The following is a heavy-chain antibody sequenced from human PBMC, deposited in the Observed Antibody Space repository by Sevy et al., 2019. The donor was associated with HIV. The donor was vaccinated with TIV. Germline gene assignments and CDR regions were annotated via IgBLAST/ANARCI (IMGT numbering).Heavy chain of an antibody. CDR1: GGTFSSYA. CDR2: IIPIFGTA. CDR3: AGGPVAGTLVYYYYYMDV. Sequence: ASVKVSCKASGGTFSSYAISWVRQAPGQGLEWMGGIIPIFGTANYAQKFQGRVTITADKSTSTAYMELGSLRSEDTAVYYCAGGPVAGTLVYYYYYMDVWGKGTTVTVSS. V-gene: IGHV1-69*06. J-gene: IGHJ6*03. D-gene: IGHD6-19*01.